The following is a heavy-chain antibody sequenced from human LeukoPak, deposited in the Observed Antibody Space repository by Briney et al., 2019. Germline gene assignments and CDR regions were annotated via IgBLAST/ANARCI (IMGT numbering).Heavy chain of an antibody. CDR3: AKDLGDLDY. CDR2: IKLDGSDK. Sequence: HPGGSLRLSCAASGFTFRNYWMSWVRQAPGKGLEWVANIKLDGSDKYYVDSVKGRFTISRDNAKNSVYLQMNSLRAEDTAVYYCAKDLGDLDYWGQGTLVTVSS. V-gene: IGHV3-7*03. J-gene: IGHJ4*02. D-gene: IGHD3-3*01. CDR1: GFTFRNYW.